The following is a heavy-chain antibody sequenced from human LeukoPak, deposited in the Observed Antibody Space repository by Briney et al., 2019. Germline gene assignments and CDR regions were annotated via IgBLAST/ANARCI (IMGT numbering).Heavy chain of an antibody. Sequence: SETLSLTCTVSGGSISSYYWSWIRQPPGKGLEWIGYIYYSGSPNYNPSLKSRVTISVDTSKNQFSLKLSSVTAADTAVYYCARTRSGSYWEWGQGTLVTVSS. D-gene: IGHD3-10*01. V-gene: IGHV4-59*01. CDR3: ARTRSGSYWE. CDR1: GGSISSYY. CDR2: IYYSGSP. J-gene: IGHJ4*02.